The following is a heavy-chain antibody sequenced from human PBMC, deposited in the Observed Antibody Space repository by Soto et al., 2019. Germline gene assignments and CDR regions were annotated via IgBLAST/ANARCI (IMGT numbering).Heavy chain of an antibody. CDR2: ISSSSSYI. J-gene: IGHJ6*02. CDR1: GFTFSSYS. V-gene: IGHV3-21*04. CDR3: AKGRGDAYYYGMDV. Sequence: GGSLRLSCAASGFTFSSYSMNWVRQAPGKGLEWVSSISSSSSYIYYADSVKGRFTISRDNAKNSLYLQMNSLRAEDTAVYYCAKGRGDAYYYGMDVWGQGTTVTVSS. D-gene: IGHD2-21*02.